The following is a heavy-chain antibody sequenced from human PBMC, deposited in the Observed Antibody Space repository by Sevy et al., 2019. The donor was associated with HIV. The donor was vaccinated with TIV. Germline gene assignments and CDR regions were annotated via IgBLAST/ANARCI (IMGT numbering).Heavy chain of an antibody. CDR2: ISNSGTTI. V-gene: IGHV3-48*03. Sequence: GGSLRLSCAASGFSFSSYEMNWVRQAPGKGLEWVSYISNSGTTISYSDSVRGRFTISRDNARNLLYLQMNSLRAEDTAVYYCAKTVCSGGSCSRKYFDYWGQGTLVTVSS. CDR1: GFSFSSYE. J-gene: IGHJ4*02. D-gene: IGHD2-15*01. CDR3: AKTVCSGGSCSRKYFDY.